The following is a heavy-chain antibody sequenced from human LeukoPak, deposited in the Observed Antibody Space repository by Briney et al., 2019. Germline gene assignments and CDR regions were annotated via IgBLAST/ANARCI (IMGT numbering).Heavy chain of an antibody. V-gene: IGHV5-51*01. J-gene: IGHJ4*02. CDR2: IYPGDSDT. D-gene: IGHD3-10*01. Sequence: GESLKISCKGSGYSFPNYWNGWVRQMPGKGLEWMGIIYPGDSDTRYSPSFQGQVTISADKSISTAYLQWSSLKASDTAMYYCARRSDSGSYSYWGQGTLVTVSS. CDR3: ARRSDSGSYSY. CDR1: GYSFPNYW.